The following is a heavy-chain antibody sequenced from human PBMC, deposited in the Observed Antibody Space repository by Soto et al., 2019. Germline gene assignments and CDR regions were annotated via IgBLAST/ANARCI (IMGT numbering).Heavy chain of an antibody. CDR3: TRDLRRGYYVFDGMDV. Sequence: PVGSLRLSCTASGFTFGDYAMSWFRQAPGKGLEWVGFIRSKAYGGTTEYAASVKGRFTISRDDSKSIAYLQMNSLKTEDTAVYYCTRDLRRGYYVFDGMDVWGQGTTVTVSS. D-gene: IGHD3-10*02. V-gene: IGHV3-49*03. J-gene: IGHJ6*02. CDR2: IRSKAYGGTT. CDR1: GFTFGDYA.